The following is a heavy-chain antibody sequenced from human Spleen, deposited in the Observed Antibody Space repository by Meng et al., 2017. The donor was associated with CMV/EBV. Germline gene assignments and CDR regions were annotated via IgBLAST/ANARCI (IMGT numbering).Heavy chain of an antibody. Sequence: SETLSLTCAVSGGSISSSNWWSWVRQPPGKGLEWIGSIYYSGSTYYNPSLKSRVTISIDTSKNQFSLKLSSVTAADTAVYYCARLQGGAVGIDPWGQGTLVTVSS. J-gene: IGHJ5*02. CDR1: GGSISSSNW. CDR3: ARLQGGAVGIDP. V-gene: IGHV4-39*01. CDR2: IYYSGST. D-gene: IGHD3-16*01.